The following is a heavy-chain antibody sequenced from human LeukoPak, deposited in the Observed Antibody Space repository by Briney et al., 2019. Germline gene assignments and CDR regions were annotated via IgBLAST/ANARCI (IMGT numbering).Heavy chain of an antibody. V-gene: IGHV3-33*01. CDR2: IWYDGSNK. J-gene: IGHJ4*02. CDR1: GFTFSSYG. Sequence: GGSLRLSCAASGFTFSSYGMHWVRQAPGKGLEWVAVIWYDGSNKYYADSVKGRFTISRDNSKNTLYLQMNSLRAEDTAVYYCARETAGATYYFDYWGQGTLVTVSS. D-gene: IGHD1-26*01. CDR3: ARETAGATYYFDY.